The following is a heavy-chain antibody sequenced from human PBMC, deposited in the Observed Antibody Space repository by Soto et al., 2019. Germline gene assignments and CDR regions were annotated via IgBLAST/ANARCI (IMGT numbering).Heavy chain of an antibody. CDR3: ARVVPGAEAWFGP. J-gene: IGHJ5*02. V-gene: IGHV1-18*01. CDR2: ISLYSDGT. D-gene: IGHD2-2*01. CDR1: GYTXCNYG. Sequence: SXKVSFKTSGYTXCNYGIALVRQAPGQPLEWLGWISLYSDGTNYAKKFQGRVSMTTDTSTTTAYMELRSLRSDDTAVYYCARVVPGAEAWFGPWGQGTLATVSS.